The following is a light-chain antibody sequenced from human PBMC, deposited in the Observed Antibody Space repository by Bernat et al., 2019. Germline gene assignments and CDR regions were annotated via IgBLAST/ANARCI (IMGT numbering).Light chain of an antibody. CDR2: GAT. CDR3: SAFTTRNTWL. V-gene: IGLV2-14*03. Sequence: QSALAQPASVSGSPGQSITISCTGTSSNTGGSGYVSLSQQHPGKAPNLLIYGATYRPSGVSSRFSASKSGDTASLTISGLQPEDEAVYYCSAFTTRNTWLFGGGTKLTVL. CDR1: SSNTGGSGY. J-gene: IGLJ3*02.